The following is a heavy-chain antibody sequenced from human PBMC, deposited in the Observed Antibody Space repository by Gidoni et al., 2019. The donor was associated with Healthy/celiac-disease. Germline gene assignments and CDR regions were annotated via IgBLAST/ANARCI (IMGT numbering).Heavy chain of an antibody. CDR1: GFSLSTSGVG. Sequence: QITLKESGPTLVKPTQTLTLTCTFSGFSLSTSGVGVGWIRQPPGKALEWLALIYWDDDKRYSPSLKSRRTITKDTSKNQVVLTMTNMDPVDTATYYCAHTRNDDFWSGSPWFDPWGQGTLVTVSS. CDR2: IYWDDDK. V-gene: IGHV2-5*02. D-gene: IGHD3-3*01. CDR3: AHTRNDDFWSGSPWFDP. J-gene: IGHJ5*02.